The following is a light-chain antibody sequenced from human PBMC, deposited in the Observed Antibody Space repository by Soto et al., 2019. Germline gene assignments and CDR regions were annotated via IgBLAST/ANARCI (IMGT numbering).Light chain of an antibody. CDR3: SSYTSSSIDYV. CDR1: SSDVGGYNY. J-gene: IGLJ1*01. V-gene: IGLV2-14*01. Sequence: QSALTQPASVSGSPGQSITISCTETSSDVGGYNYVSWYQQHPGKAPKLMIYEVSNRPSGVSNRFSGSKSGNTASLTISGLQAKDEADYYCSSYTSSSIDYVFGTGTQLTVL. CDR2: EVS.